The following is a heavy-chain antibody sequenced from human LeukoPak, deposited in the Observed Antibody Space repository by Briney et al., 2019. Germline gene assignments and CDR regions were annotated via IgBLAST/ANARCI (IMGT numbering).Heavy chain of an antibody. CDR3: AKRGVVIRVILVGFHKEAYYFDS. D-gene: IGHD3-22*01. V-gene: IGHV3-23*01. Sequence: GGSLRLSCAVSGITLSNYGMSWVRQAPGKGLEWVAGIIYSGGRTNYADSVKGRFTISRDNPKNALYLQMTSLRADDTAVYFCAKRGVVIRVILVGFHKEAYYFDSWGQGALVTVSS. J-gene: IGHJ4*02. CDR2: IIYSGGRT. CDR1: GITLSNYG.